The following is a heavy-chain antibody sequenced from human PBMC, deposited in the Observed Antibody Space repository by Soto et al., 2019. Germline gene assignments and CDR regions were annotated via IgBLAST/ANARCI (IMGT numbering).Heavy chain of an antibody. CDR3: ARGLHSLFDY. Sequence: PGGSLRLSCAASGFTFSSYAMSWVRRAPGKGLEWVAVIWYDGNNKYYADSVKGRFTISRDNSNNTLYVQMTSLRAEDTAVYYCARGLHSLFDYWGQGTLVTVSS. CDR2: IWYDGNNK. V-gene: IGHV3-33*08. CDR1: GFTFSSYA. D-gene: IGHD2-21*01. J-gene: IGHJ4*02.